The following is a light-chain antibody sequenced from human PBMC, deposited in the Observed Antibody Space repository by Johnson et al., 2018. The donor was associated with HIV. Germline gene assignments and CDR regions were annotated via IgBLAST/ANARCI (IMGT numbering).Light chain of an antibody. CDR1: SSNIGNNY. Sequence: QSVLTQPPSVSAAPGQKVTISCSGSSSNIGNNYVSWYQQLPGTVPKLLIYDNDKRPSGIPDRFSASKSDTSATLGITGLQTGDEANYYCGTWDGGLSIYVFGTGTEVTVL. CDR3: GTWDGGLSIYV. J-gene: IGLJ1*01. V-gene: IGLV1-51*01. CDR2: DND.